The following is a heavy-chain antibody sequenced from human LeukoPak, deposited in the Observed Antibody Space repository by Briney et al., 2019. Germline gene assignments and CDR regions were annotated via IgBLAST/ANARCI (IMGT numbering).Heavy chain of an antibody. CDR1: GYIFISYD. V-gene: IGHV1-8*03. Sequence: ASVKVSCKASGYIFISYDLNWVRQATGQGLEWVGWMNPNSNYTGYAQEFQGRVTITRNTSISAACMELSSLTSEDTAVYYCATNLYYGSVDYWGQGTLVTVSS. CDR3: ATNLYYGSVDY. D-gene: IGHD3-10*01. CDR2: MNPNSNYT. J-gene: IGHJ4*02.